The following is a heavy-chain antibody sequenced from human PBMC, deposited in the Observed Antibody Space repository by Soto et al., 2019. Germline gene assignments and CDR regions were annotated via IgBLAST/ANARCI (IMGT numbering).Heavy chain of an antibody. Sequence: GGSLRLSCAASGFTFSSYAMHWVRQAPCKGLEWVAVISHDGSNKYYADSVKGRFTISRDNSKNTLYLQMNSLRAEDTAVYYCARKGWFGELFRYGMDVWGKGTTVTVSS. D-gene: IGHD3-10*01. CDR2: ISHDGSNK. CDR1: GFTFSSYA. J-gene: IGHJ6*04. V-gene: IGHV3-30-3*01. CDR3: ARKGWFGELFRYGMDV.